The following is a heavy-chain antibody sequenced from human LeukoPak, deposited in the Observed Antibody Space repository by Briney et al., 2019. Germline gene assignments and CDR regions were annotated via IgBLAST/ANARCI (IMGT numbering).Heavy chain of an antibody. D-gene: IGHD5-24*01. Sequence: SETLSLTCTAGSLSITSDYCTWSWQPPGKGLEWLGYIYNSGGTNYNPSLKSRVTISVDTSNNQFSLKLPSVTAADAAMYYCGSHGGGYSLDKWGQGTLVTVSS. CDR2: IYNSGGT. CDR3: GSHGGGYSLDK. J-gene: IGHJ4*02. V-gene: IGHV4-59*08. CDR1: SLSITSDY.